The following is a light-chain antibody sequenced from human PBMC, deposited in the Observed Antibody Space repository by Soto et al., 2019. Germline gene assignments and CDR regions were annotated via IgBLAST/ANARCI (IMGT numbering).Light chain of an antibody. J-gene: IGLJ1*01. CDR2: EGS. CDR1: SSDVGSYNL. CDR3: CSYAGSSTPYV. V-gene: IGLV2-23*01. Sequence: QSVLTQPASVSGSPGQSITISCTGTSSDVGSYNLVSWYQQHPGKATKLMIYEGSKRPSGVSNRFSGSKSGNPASLTISGLQAEDEADYYCCSYAGSSTPYVFGTGTKVTVL.